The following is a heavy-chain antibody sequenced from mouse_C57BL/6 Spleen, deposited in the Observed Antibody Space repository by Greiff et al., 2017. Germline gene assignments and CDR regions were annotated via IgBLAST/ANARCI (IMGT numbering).Heavy chain of an antibody. D-gene: IGHD1-1*01. J-gene: IGHJ4*01. Sequence: EVQLQQSGAELVRPGASVKLSCTASGFNIKDYYMHWVKQRPEQGLEWIGRIDPEDGDTEYAPKFQGKATMTADTSSNTAYLQLSSLTSEDTAVYYCTLYYYGRAMDYWGQGTSVTVSS. CDR2: IDPEDGDT. CDR3: TLYYYGRAMDY. CDR1: GFNIKDYY. V-gene: IGHV14-1*01.